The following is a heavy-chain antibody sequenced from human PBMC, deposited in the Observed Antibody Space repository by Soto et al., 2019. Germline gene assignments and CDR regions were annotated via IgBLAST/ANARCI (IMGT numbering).Heavy chain of an antibody. Sequence: GGSLRLSCAASGFTFSSYSMNWVRQAPGKGLEWVSSISSSSSYIYYADSVKGRFTISRDNAKNSLYLQMNSLRAEDTAVYYCARDSGYCSGGSCYDFDYWGQGTLVTVS. D-gene: IGHD2-15*01. V-gene: IGHV3-21*01. CDR2: ISSSSSYI. CDR3: ARDSGYCSGGSCYDFDY. J-gene: IGHJ4*02. CDR1: GFTFSSYS.